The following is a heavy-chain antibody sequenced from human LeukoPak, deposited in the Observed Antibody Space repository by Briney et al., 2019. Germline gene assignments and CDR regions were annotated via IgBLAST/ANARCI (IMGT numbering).Heavy chain of an antibody. J-gene: IGHJ4*02. V-gene: IGHV3-9*03. CDR3: AKDAGATVTTGVFDY. D-gene: IGHD4-17*01. CDR1: GFTFDDYA. CDR2: ISWNSGSI. Sequence: GGSLRLSCAASGFTFDDYAMRWVRQAPGKGLECVAGISWNSGSIGYADSVKGRFTISRDNAKNSLYLQMNSLRAEDMALYYCAKDAGATVTTGVFDYWGQGTLVTVSS.